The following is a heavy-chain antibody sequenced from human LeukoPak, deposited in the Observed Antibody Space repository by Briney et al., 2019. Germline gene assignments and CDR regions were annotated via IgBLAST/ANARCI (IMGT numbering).Heavy chain of an antibody. CDR2: LSGTGYNT. CDR1: LTDRTKP. J-gene: IGHJ4*02. Sequence: LTDRTKPMMRQAQGQGNEWVGGSTLSGTGYNTYYADSVKGRFTISRDNSENTLYLQMNSLRAEDTAVYYCAKDRRSGTYFLDHWGQGTLVTVSS. D-gene: IGHD1-26*01. CDR3: AKDRRSGTYFLDH. V-gene: IGHV3-23*01.